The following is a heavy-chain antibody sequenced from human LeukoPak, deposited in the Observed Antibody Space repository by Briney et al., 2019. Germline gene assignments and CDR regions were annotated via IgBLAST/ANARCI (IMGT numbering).Heavy chain of an antibody. D-gene: IGHD3-22*01. Sequence: ASVKVSCKPSGYTFTSYYMHWVRQAPGQGLEWMGIINPSGGSTSYAQKYQGRVTMTRDTSISTAYMELSRLRSDDTAVYYCAREVYYYDSSGYYQPEPFDYWGQGTLVTVSS. J-gene: IGHJ4*02. CDR1: GYTFTSYY. V-gene: IGHV1-46*01. CDR2: INPSGGST. CDR3: AREVYYYDSSGYYQPEPFDY.